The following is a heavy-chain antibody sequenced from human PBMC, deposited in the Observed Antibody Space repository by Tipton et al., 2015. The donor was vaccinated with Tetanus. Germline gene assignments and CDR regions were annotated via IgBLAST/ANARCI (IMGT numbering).Heavy chain of an antibody. D-gene: IGHD4-23*01. CDR2: VIPSLDTS. CDR3: ARDPWGSTVLSRLFDH. CDR1: GGSFRNYA. Sequence: QVQLVQSGAEVKKPGSSVTVSCKASGGSFRNYATTWVRQAPGQGLEWMGRVIPSLDTSDYSSKFRGRLTVTADKSTTTAYMELNSLRADDPAVYFCARDPWGSTVLSRLFDHWGQGTTVTVSS. V-gene: IGHV1-69*09. J-gene: IGHJ4*02.